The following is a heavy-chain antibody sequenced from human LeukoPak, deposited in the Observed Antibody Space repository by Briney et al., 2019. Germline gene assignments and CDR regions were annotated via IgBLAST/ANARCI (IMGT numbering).Heavy chain of an antibody. CDR3: AKTREGGRYSSSWDTVDY. J-gene: IGHJ4*02. D-gene: IGHD6-13*01. CDR2: ISWNSGSI. Sequence: GRSLRLSCAASGFTFDDYAMHWVRQAPGKGLEWVSGISWNSGSIGYADSVKGRFTISRDNSKNTLYLQMNSLRAEDTAVYYCAKTREGGRYSSSWDTVDYWGQGTLVTVSS. CDR1: GFTFDDYA. V-gene: IGHV3-9*01.